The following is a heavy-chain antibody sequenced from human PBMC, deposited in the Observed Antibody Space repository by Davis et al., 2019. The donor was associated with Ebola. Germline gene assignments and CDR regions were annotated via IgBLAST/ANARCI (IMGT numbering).Heavy chain of an antibody. J-gene: IGHJ6*02. V-gene: IGHV1-8*01. CDR3: ARGRDLVVVPAATRKGYYYYGMDV. CDR2: MNPHSGNT. Sequence: ASVKVSCKASGYTFTSYDINWVRQATGQGLEWMGWMNPHSGNTGYAQKFQGRVTMTRNTSISTAYMELISLRSEDTAVYYCARGRDLVVVPAATRKGYYYYGMDVWGQGTTVTVS. CDR1: GYTFTSYD. D-gene: IGHD2-2*01.